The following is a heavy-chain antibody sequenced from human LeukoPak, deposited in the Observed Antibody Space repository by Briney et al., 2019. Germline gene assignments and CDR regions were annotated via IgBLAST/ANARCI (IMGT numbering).Heavy chain of an antibody. CDR2: INPSGGST. Sequence: VASVKVSCKASGYTFTSYYMHWVRQAPGQGLEWMGIINPSGGSTSYAQKFQGRVTMTRDTSTSTVYMELSSLRSEDTAVYYCASEQWPVPFDYWGQGTLVTVSS. CDR3: ASEQWPVPFDY. CDR1: GYTFTSYY. J-gene: IGHJ4*02. V-gene: IGHV1-46*01. D-gene: IGHD6-19*01.